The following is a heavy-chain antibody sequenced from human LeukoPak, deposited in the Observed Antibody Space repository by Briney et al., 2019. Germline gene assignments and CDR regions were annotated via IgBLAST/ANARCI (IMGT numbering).Heavy chain of an antibody. Sequence: GGSLRLSCAASGFTFSSYEMNWVRQAPGKGPVWLARINSDGYSISYADFVKGRFTISRDNVKKTLYLQMNTLRAEDTAMYYCARAVAEAGTDSWGQGTLVTVSS. V-gene: IGHV3-74*01. CDR3: ARAVAEAGTDS. CDR1: GFTFSSYE. J-gene: IGHJ4*02. D-gene: IGHD6-19*01. CDR2: INSDGYSI.